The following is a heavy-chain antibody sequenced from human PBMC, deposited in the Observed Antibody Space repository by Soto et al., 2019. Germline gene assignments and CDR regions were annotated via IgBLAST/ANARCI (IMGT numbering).Heavy chain of an antibody. J-gene: IGHJ4*02. V-gene: IGHV3-23*01. Sequence: GGSLRLSCAASGFTFSSTAMSWLRQAPGRGLEWGSAISGSGGCTYYADSVKGRFTISRDNSKNTPYLQMDSLRAEDTAVYYCAKYNVLRFLEWLLYLSNGGQGTLVTVSS. CDR1: GFTFSSTA. CDR2: ISGSGGCT. D-gene: IGHD3-3*01. CDR3: AKYNVLRFLEWLLYLSN.